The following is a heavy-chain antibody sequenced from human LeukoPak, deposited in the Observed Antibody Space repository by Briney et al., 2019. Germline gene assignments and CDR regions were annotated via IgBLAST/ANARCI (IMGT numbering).Heavy chain of an antibody. Sequence: PGGSLRLSCVASGFTFSSYWMHWVRQAPGKGLVWVSRINGDGSSTSYADSVKGRFTISRDNAKNTLYLQMNSLRAEDTAVYYCARGVYGSSCGYWGQGTLVTVS. CDR1: GFTFSSYW. CDR3: ARGVYGSSCGY. J-gene: IGHJ4*02. V-gene: IGHV3-74*01. D-gene: IGHD6-13*01. CDR2: INGDGSST.